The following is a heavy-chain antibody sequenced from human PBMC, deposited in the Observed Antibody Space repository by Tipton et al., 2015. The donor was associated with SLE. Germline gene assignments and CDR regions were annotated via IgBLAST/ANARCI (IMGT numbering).Heavy chain of an antibody. CDR3: ARGYYDILTGYRWFDP. D-gene: IGHD3-9*01. V-gene: IGHV4-59*11. J-gene: IGHJ5*02. Sequence: LRLSCTVSGGSISSHYWSWIRQPPGKGLEWIGYIYYSGSTNYNPSLKSRVTISVDTSKNQFSLKLSSVTAADTAVYYCARGYYDILTGYRWFDPWGRGTLVTVSS. CDR1: GGSISSHY. CDR2: IYYSGST.